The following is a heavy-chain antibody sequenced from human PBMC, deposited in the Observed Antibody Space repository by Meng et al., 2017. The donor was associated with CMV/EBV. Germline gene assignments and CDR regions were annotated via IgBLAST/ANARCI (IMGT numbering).Heavy chain of an antibody. CDR2: ISGSSTST. Sequence: GESLKISCAASGFTFSTYAMSWVRQAPGKGLEWVSAISGSSTSTYYADSVKGRFTISRDNSKNTLYLQMNSLRVEDTAVYYCAKEPSSWYRPSFDYWGQGILVTVSS. CDR3: AKEPSSWYRPSFDY. V-gene: IGHV3-23*01. J-gene: IGHJ4*02. CDR1: GFTFSTYA. D-gene: IGHD6-13*01.